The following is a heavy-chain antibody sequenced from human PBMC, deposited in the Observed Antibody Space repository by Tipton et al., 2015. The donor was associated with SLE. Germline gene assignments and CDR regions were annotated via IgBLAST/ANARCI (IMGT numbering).Heavy chain of an antibody. V-gene: IGHV3-21*01. Sequence: GSLRLSCAASGFTFSSYSMNWVRQAPGKGLEWVSSISSSSSYIYYADSVKGRFTISRDNSKNTLYLQMNSLRAEDTAVYYCAREDIVVVVAASYFDYWGQGTLVTVSS. CDR1: GFTFSSYS. CDR2: ISSSSSYI. D-gene: IGHD2-15*01. J-gene: IGHJ4*02. CDR3: AREDIVVVVAASYFDY.